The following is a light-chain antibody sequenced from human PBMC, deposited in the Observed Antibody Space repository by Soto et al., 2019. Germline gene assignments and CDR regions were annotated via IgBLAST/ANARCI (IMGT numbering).Light chain of an antibody. CDR1: SSDVGSYNL. J-gene: IGLJ1*01. CDR2: EGS. CDR3: CSYAGSSTFYV. Sequence: QSVLTQPASVSGSPGQSITISCTGTSSDVGSYNLVSWYQQHPGKAPKLMIYEGSKRPSGVSYRSSGSKSGNTASLTISGLQAEDEADYYCCSYAGSSTFYVFGTGTKATVL. V-gene: IGLV2-23*01.